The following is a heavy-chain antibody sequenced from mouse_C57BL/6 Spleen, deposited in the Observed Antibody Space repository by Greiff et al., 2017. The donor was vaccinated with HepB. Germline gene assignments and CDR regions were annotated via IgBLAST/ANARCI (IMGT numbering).Heavy chain of an antibody. CDR1: GYTFTDYY. D-gene: IGHD1-1*01. V-gene: IGHV1-75*01. Sequence: QVQLQQSGPELVKPGASVKISCKASGYTFTDYYINWVKQRPGQGLEWIGWIFPGSGSTYYNEKFKGKATLTVDKSSSTAYMLLSSLTSEDSAVYFCARRSRHYYGSSPDGYFDVWGTGTTVTVSS. J-gene: IGHJ1*03. CDR2: IFPGSGST. CDR3: ARRSRHYYGSSPDGYFDV.